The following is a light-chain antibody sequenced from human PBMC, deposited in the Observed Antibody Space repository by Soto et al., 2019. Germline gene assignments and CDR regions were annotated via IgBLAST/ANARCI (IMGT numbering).Light chain of an antibody. CDR1: SSDVGDYNY. J-gene: IGLJ1*01. CDR3: CSYTSTSTRV. V-gene: IGLV2-14*01. Sequence: QSSLTQPASVSGSPGQSITISCTGTSSDVGDYNYVSWYQQHPGKAPKLIIYEVRNRPSGVSTRFSGSKSGNTASLTISGLQAGDEGDYYCCSYTSTSTRVFGTGTQLTVL. CDR2: EVR.